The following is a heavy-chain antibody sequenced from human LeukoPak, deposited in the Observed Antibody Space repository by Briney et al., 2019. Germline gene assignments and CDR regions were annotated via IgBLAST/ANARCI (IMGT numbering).Heavy chain of an antibody. V-gene: IGHV3-21*01. CDR3: ARAMVKEWEPCFSDS. D-gene: IGHD1-26*01. Sequence: GGSLRLSCAASGFTFSSYGMNWVRQAPVKGLEWVSSITSSGSVYYADSVQGRFTISRDNTESSLYLQMHSLRPEDTAVYYCARAMVKEWEPCFSDSWGQGPLVTVS. J-gene: IGHJ4*02. CDR2: ITSSGSV. CDR1: GFTFSSYG.